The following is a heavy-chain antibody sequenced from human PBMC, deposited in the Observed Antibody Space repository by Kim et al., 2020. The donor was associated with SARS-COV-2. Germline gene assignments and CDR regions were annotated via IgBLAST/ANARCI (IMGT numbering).Heavy chain of an antibody. CDR3: ARELGVPHYDILTGRA. CDR2: IYYSGST. Sequence: SETLSLTCTVSGGSISSSSYYWGWIRQPPGKGLEWIGSIYYSGSTYYNPSLKSRVTISVDTSKNQFSLKLSSVTAADTAVYYCARELGVPHYDILTGRAWGQGTLVTVSS. D-gene: IGHD3-9*01. J-gene: IGHJ4*02. V-gene: IGHV4-39*07. CDR1: GGSISSSSYY.